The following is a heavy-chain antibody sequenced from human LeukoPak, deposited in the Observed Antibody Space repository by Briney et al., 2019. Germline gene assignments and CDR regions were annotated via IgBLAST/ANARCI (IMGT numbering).Heavy chain of an antibody. CDR3: ARGYSSGWYDY. CDR2: ISSSSSTI. Sequence: GGSLRLSCAASGFTFSSYSMNWVRQAPGKGLEWVSYISSSSSTIYYADSVKGRFTISRDNAKNSLYLQMNSLRAEDTAVYYCARGYSSGWYDYWGRGTLVTVSS. V-gene: IGHV3-48*01. D-gene: IGHD6-19*01. CDR1: GFTFSSYS. J-gene: IGHJ4*02.